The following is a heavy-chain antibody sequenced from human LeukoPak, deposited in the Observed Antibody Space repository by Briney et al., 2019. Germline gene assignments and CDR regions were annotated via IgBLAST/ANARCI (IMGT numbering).Heavy chain of an antibody. J-gene: IGHJ6*02. CDR1: GFTFSSYA. Sequence: PGRSLRLSCAASGFTFSSYAMHSGPQAPGKGLEWVAVISYDGSNKYYADSVKGRFTVSRDNSKNTLYLQMNSLRAEDTAVYYCARDRRYSRSIELYYYYYGMDVWGQGTTVTVSS. CDR3: ARDRRYSRSIELYYYYYGMDV. D-gene: IGHD6-13*01. V-gene: IGHV3-30*04. CDR2: ISYDGSNK.